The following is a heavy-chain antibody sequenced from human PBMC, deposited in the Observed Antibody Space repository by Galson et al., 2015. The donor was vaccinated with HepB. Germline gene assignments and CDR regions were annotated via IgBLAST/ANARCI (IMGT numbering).Heavy chain of an antibody. D-gene: IGHD6-13*01. J-gene: IGHJ4*02. Sequence: SLRLSCAASGFTFSSYAMHWVRQAPGKGLEWVAVISYDGSNKYYADSVKGRFTISRDNAKNSLYLQMNSLRAEDTAVYYCARDRGSSSWTPLGYWGQGTLVTVSS. CDR2: ISYDGSNK. CDR3: ARDRGSSSWTPLGY. CDR1: GFTFSSYA. V-gene: IGHV3-30*04.